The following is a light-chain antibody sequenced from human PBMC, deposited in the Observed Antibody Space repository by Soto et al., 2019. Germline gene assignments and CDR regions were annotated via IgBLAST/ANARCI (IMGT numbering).Light chain of an antibody. J-gene: IGKJ2*01. CDR1: QSLAYSDGNIS. Sequence: DVVMTQSPLSLPVTLRQPASISCKSSQSLAYSDGNISLNWFQQRPGQSPGRLIYKVSNRDSGVPDRFSGSGSGTDFTLKISRVEAEDVGIYYCMECKVHTGPYTFGQGTKLEIK. CDR3: MECKVHTGPYT. V-gene: IGKV2-30*01. CDR2: KVS.